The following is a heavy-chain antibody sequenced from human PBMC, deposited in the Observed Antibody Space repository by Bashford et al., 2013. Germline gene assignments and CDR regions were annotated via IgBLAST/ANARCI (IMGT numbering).Heavy chain of an antibody. D-gene: IGHD2-8*02. J-gene: IGHJ6*02. CDR2: ISGYNGNT. V-gene: IGHV1-18*04. Sequence: ASVKVSCKTSGYTFSNYGICWVRQAPGQGLEWMGWISGYNGNTNHAQKLQDRVTLTTDKSTNTAYMELRSLRSDDTAVYYCARVGDSTGRIGGFYYYGMDVWGQG. CDR3: ARVGDSTGRIGGFYYYGMDV. CDR1: GYTFSNYG.